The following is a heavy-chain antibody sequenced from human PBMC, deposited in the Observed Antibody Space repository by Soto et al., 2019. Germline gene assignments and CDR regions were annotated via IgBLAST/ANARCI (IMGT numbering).Heavy chain of an antibody. CDR3: AHERGGELLH. V-gene: IGHV2-5*02. CDR2: FCWDDDR. D-gene: IGHD1-7*01. CDR1: GFSLSPSRVG. Sequence: QITLKESGPTLVKPTQTLTLTCTFSGFSLSPSRVGLGWIRQPPGKALEFLALFCWDDDRRNSPSLESRLPVTKDTSKSQVVPSMTNVDPRDPATYGCAHERGGELLHWGRVTLVTVS. J-gene: IGHJ4*02.